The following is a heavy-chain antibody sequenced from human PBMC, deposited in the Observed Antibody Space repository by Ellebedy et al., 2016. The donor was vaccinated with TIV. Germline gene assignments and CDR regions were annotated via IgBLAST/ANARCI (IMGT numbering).Heavy chain of an antibody. D-gene: IGHD3/OR15-3a*01. CDR2: IYYSGTT. V-gene: IGHV4-39*01. CDR1: GGSMTRSSYY. CDR3: ARSLMIFSFDKCYFDF. J-gene: IGHJ2*01. Sequence: SETLSLTCTVSGGSMTRSSYYWAWIRQPPGKGLEWIGSIYYSGTTYYNPSLKSRVTISVDTSKNQFSLKLSSVTAADTAVYYCARSLMIFSFDKCYFDFWGRGTLVTVSS.